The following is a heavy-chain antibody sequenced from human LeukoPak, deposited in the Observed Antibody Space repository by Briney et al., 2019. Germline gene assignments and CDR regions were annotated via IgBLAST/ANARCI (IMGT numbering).Heavy chain of an antibody. CDR3: ASDDGDYVIDY. CDR2: IYYSGST. Sequence: PSETLSLTCTVSGGSISSYYWSWIRQPPGKGLEWIGYIYYSGSTNYNPSLKSRVTISVDTSKNQFSLKLSSVTAADTAVYYCASDDGDYVIDYWGQGTLVTVSS. CDR1: GGSISSYY. D-gene: IGHD4-17*01. V-gene: IGHV4-59*01. J-gene: IGHJ4*02.